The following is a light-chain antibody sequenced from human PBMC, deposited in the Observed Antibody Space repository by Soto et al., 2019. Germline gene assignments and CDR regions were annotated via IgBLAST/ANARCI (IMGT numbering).Light chain of an antibody. CDR2: DAS. CDR3: QQRKYWPPIT. V-gene: IGKV3-11*01. Sequence: ETVLTQSPATLSLSPGERATLSCRASQSVENYLAWYQQKPGQAPRLLIYDASNRATGIPARFSGSGSGTDFTLTISSLEPEDFAVYYCQQRKYWPPITFGQGTRLEIK. J-gene: IGKJ5*01. CDR1: QSVENY.